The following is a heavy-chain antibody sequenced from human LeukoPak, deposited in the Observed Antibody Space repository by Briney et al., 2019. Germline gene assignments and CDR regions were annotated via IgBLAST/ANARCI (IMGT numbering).Heavy chain of an antibody. D-gene: IGHD6-13*01. V-gene: IGHV3-74*01. CDR1: GFIFSNYW. CDR3: AKDIYSSSWYAPFDH. Sequence: GGSLRLSCAASGFIFSNYWMHWVRQAPGKGLVWVSRINSDGSSTSYADSVKGRFTISRDNAKNTLYLQMNSLRAEDTAVYYCAKDIYSSSWYAPFDHWGQGALVTVSS. CDR2: INSDGSST. J-gene: IGHJ4*02.